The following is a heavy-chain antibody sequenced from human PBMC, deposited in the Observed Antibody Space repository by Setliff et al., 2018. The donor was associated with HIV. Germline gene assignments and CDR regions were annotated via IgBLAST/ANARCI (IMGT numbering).Heavy chain of an antibody. D-gene: IGHD3-10*01. CDR1: GGSFSGYY. V-gene: IGHV4-34*01. CDR3: AWGSGTMVRGNFDF. J-gene: IGHJ4*02. Sequence: SETLSLTCAVYGGSFSGYYWSWIRQPPGKGLEWIGEINHSGSTNYNPSLKSRVTISVDTSKNQFSLKLSSVTAADTAVYYCAWGSGTMVRGNFDFWGQGTLVTVSS. CDR2: INHSGST.